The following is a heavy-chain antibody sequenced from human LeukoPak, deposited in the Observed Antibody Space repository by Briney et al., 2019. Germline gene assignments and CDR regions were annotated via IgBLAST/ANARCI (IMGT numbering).Heavy chain of an antibody. D-gene: IGHD4-17*01. J-gene: IGHJ4*02. CDR3: ARVGPYGDYFDY. CDR1: GFTVSSNY. CDR2: IYSGGST. V-gene: IGHV3-53*01. Sequence: GRSLRLSCAASGFTVSSNYMSWVRQAPGKGLEWVTVIYSGGSTYYADSVKGRFTISRDNSKNTLYLQMNSLRAEDTAVYYCARVGPYGDYFDYWGQGTLVTVSS.